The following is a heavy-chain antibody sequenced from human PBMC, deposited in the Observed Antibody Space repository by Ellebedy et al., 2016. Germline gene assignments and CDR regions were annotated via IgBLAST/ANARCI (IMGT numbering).Heavy chain of an antibody. CDR3: VTRHNGAFDC. CDR1: GFSVTSND. V-gene: IGHV3-53*01. J-gene: IGHJ3*01. Sequence: GGSLRLXCPASGFSVTSNDMSWVRQAPGKGLELVSLIYGGGTSYYAESVKGRFTISRDNSKKTLYLQMSGLGAEDTAVYYCVTRHNGAFDCWGQGTMVTVSS. D-gene: IGHD1-14*01. CDR2: IYGGGTS.